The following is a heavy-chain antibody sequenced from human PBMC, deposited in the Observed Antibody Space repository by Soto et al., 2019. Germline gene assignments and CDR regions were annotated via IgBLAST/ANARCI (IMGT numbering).Heavy chain of an antibody. V-gene: IGHV1-69*13. CDR1: GGTFSSYA. Sequence: SVKVSCKASGGTFSSYAISWVRQAPGQGLEWMGGIIPIFGTANYAQKFQGRVTITADESTSTAYMELSSLRSEDTAVYYCARVHDHEIYSSSWTFQHWGQGTLVTVSS. D-gene: IGHD6-13*01. J-gene: IGHJ1*01. CDR2: IIPIFGTA. CDR3: ARVHDHEIYSSSWTFQH.